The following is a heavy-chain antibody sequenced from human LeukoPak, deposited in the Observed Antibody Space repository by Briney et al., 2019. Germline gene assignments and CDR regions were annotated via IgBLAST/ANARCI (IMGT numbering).Heavy chain of an antibody. CDR1: GGSISSYY. V-gene: IGHV4-59*01. D-gene: IGHD2-2*01. CDR3: AKVVVPAAKRGVGNWFDP. CDR2: IYYSGST. Sequence: SETLSLTCTVSGGSISSYYWSWIRQPPGKGLEWIGYIYYSGSTNYNPSLKSRVTISVDTSKNQFSLKLSSVTAADTAVYYCAKVVVPAAKRGVGNWFDPWGQGTLVTVSS. J-gene: IGHJ5*02.